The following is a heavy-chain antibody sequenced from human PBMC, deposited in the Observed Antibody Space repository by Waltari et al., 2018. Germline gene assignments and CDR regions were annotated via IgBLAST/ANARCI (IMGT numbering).Heavy chain of an antibody. CDR3: ARVVTAMVDAFDI. CDR2: IYYGGRT. Sequence: QVQLQESGPGLVKPSQTLSLTCTVSGGSISSGGYYWSWIRQHPGKGLEWIGYIYYGGRTYYTPALKIRVTISVDTSKNQFSLKLSSVTAADTAVYYCARVVTAMVDAFDIWGQGTMVTVSS. J-gene: IGHJ3*02. D-gene: IGHD5-18*01. CDR1: GGSISSGGYY. V-gene: IGHV4-31*03.